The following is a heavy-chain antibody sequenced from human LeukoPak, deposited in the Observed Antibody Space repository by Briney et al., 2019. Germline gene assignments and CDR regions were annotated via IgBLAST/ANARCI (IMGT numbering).Heavy chain of an antibody. CDR1: GYTFTGYY. Sequence: ASVKVSCKASGYTFTGYYMHWVRQAPGQGLEWMGWINPNSGGTNYAQKFQGWVTMTRDTSISTAYMELSRLRSDDTAVYYCARAPGYSYGSSFDYWGQETLVTVSS. CDR3: ARAPGYSYGSSFDY. D-gene: IGHD5-18*01. V-gene: IGHV1-2*04. CDR2: INPNSGGT. J-gene: IGHJ4*02.